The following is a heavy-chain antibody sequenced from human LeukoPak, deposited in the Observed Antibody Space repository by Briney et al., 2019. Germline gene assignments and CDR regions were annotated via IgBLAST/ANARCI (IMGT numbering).Heavy chain of an antibody. Sequence: GGSLRLSCAASGFTFSSYGMSWVRQAPGKGLEWVSAICASGDTTYYADSVRGRFTISRDNSKNTLYLQMNSLRAGDTALYYCAKESLRGHSYGFDNWGQGTLVTVSS. CDR3: AKESLRGHSYGFDN. J-gene: IGHJ4*02. CDR2: ICASGDTT. D-gene: IGHD5-18*01. CDR1: GFTFSSYG. V-gene: IGHV3-23*01.